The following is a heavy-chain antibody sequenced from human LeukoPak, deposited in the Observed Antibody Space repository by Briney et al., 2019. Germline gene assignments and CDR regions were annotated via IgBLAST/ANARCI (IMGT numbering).Heavy chain of an antibody. Sequence: SVKVSCKASGGTFSSYAISWERQAPGQGLEWMGRIIPIFGTANYAQKFQGRVTITTDESTSTAYMELSSLRSEDTAVYYCARSPSSGYYYWFDPWGQGTLVTVSS. V-gene: IGHV1-69*05. CDR2: IIPIFGTA. CDR1: GGTFSSYA. J-gene: IGHJ5*02. D-gene: IGHD3-22*01. CDR3: ARSPSSGYYYWFDP.